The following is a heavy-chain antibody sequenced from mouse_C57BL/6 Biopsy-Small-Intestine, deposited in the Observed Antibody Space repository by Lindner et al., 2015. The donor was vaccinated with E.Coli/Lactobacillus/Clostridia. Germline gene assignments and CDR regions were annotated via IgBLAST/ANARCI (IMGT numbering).Heavy chain of an antibody. V-gene: IGHV1-81*01. CDR2: IYPRNGNT. CDR3: ARGHDGYYGHFDV. Sequence: VQLQESGTELARPGISVKLSCKASDYTFINYGMSWVKQRIGQGLEWIGEIYPRNGNTYYNEKFKGKATLTADRSSSTAFMELRSLTSEDSAVYFCARGHDGYYGHFDVWGTGTTVTVSS. D-gene: IGHD2-3*01. J-gene: IGHJ1*03. CDR1: DYTFINYG.